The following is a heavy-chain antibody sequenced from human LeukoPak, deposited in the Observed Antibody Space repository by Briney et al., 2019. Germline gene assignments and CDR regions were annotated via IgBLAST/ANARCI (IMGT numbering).Heavy chain of an antibody. CDR2: IYHSGST. Sequence: SETLSLTCAVSGGSISSGGYSWSWIRQPPGKGLEWIGYIYHSGSTYYNPSLKSRVTISVDRSKNQFSLKLSFVTAADTAVYYCAREKSGYDGVRWFDPWGQGTLVTVSS. J-gene: IGHJ5*02. V-gene: IGHV4-30-2*01. CDR3: AREKSGYDGVRWFDP. D-gene: IGHD5-12*01. CDR1: GGSISSGGYS.